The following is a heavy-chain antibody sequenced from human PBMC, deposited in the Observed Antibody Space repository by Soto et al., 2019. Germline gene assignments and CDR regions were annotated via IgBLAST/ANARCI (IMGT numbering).Heavy chain of an antibody. CDR1: GDSVSSDTAA. CDR2: TYCRSKCYN. D-gene: IGHD7-27*01. V-gene: IGHV6-1*01. Sequence: QVQLQQSGPGLLKPSQTLSLTCAISGDSVSSDTAAWNWIRQSPSTGLEWLGRTYCRSKCYNDYAVSVKSRITINPDTSKNQFSLQLNSVTPEDRAVYYCARDTTGAPRYFDYWGQGTLVTVSS. J-gene: IGHJ4*02. CDR3: ARDTTGAPRYFDY.